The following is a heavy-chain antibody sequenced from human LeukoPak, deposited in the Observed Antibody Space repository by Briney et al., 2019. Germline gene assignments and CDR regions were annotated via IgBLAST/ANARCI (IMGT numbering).Heavy chain of an antibody. J-gene: IGHJ4*02. CDR1: GGSFSGYY. CDR2: INHSGST. D-gene: IGHD1-26*01. CDR3: ARRHFVGATPPFDY. Sequence: MTSETLSLTCAVYGGSFSGYYWSWIRQPPGKGLEWIGEINHSGSTNYNPSLKSRVTISVDTSKNQFSLKLSSVTAADTAVYYCARRHFVGATPPFDYWGQGTLVTVSS. V-gene: IGHV4-34*01.